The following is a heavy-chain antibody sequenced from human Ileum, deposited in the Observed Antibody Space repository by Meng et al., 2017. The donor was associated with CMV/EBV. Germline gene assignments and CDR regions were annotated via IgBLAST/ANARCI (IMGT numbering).Heavy chain of an antibody. D-gene: IGHD3-10*02. V-gene: IGHV3-21*06. CDR1: EFTFSNYR. J-gene: IGHJ6*02. CDR2: ISATSAYI. CDR3: ARDVRGSDYYYGMDV. Sequence: GESLKISCAAFEFTFSNYRMNWVRQAPGKGLEWISHISATSAYIDYADSVKGRFTISRDNARNSLFLQMNSLRDEDTAVYYCARDVRGSDYYYGMDVWGQATTATFSS.